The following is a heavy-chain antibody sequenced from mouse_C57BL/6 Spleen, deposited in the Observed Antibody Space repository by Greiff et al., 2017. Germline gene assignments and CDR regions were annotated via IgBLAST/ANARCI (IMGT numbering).Heavy chain of an antibody. V-gene: IGHV5-12*01. CDR1: GFTFSDYY. CDR3: ASLITGYAMDY. Sequence: EVQRVESGGGLVQPGGSLKLSCAASGFTFSDYYMYWVRQTPEKRLEWVAYISNGGGSTYYPDTVKGRFTISRDNAKNTLYLQMSRLKSEDTAMYYCASLITGYAMDYWGQGTSVTVSS. D-gene: IGHD1-1*01. CDR2: ISNGGGST. J-gene: IGHJ4*01.